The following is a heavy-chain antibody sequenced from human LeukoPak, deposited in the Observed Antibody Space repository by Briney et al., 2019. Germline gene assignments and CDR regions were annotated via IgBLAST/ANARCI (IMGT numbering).Heavy chain of an antibody. CDR2: ISSSGSTI. J-gene: IGHJ3*02. Sequence: PGGSLRLSCAASGFTFSSYEMNWVRQAPGKGLEWVSYISSSGSTIYYADSVKGRFTISRDNSKNTLYLQMNSLRTEDTAVYYCAKVLSYYYDRSGSPHAFDMWGQGTMVTVSS. V-gene: IGHV3-48*03. CDR1: GFTFSSYE. D-gene: IGHD3-22*01. CDR3: AKVLSYYYDRSGSPHAFDM.